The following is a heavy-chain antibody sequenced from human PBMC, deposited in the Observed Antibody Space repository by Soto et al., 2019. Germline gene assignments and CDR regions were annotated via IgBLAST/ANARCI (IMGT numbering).Heavy chain of an antibody. CDR3: ARDRLSRTSSITFDY. V-gene: IGHV1-18*01. J-gene: IGHJ4*02. D-gene: IGHD6-6*01. CDR2: SNTYTGNT. Sequence: ASVKVSCKASGYTFTTYAISWLRQAPGRGLEWMGWSNTYTGNTDYAPSLQGRVTMTTDTSTNTAYMELRGLRSDDTAVYYCARDRLSRTSSITFDYWGQGVLVTVSS. CDR1: GYTFTTYA.